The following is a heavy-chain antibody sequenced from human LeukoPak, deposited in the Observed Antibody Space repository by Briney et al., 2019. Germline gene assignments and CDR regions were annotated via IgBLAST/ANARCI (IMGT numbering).Heavy chain of an antibody. Sequence: GGSLRLSCAASGFTFSTYEINWVRQAPGKGLEWISYISGSADTAYYADSVKGRFTMSRDNARNSLYLQMNSLGAEDTAVYYCAKAGAVRFDPWGQGTLVTVSS. CDR1: GFTFSTYE. D-gene: IGHD3-10*01. J-gene: IGHJ5*02. CDR3: AKAGAVRFDP. CDR2: ISGSADTA. V-gene: IGHV3-48*03.